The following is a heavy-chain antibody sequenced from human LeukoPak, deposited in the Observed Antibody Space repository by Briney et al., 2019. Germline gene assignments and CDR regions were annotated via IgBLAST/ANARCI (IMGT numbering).Heavy chain of an antibody. J-gene: IGHJ4*02. V-gene: IGHV3-23*01. CDR3: AGDRNSDWYSPLDY. Sequence: GGSLRLSCAASGFTFSSYAMSWVRQAPGKGLEWVSAISGSGGSTYYADSVKGRFTISRDNSRNTVYMQMDSLRAEDTAIYYCAGDRNSDWYSPLDYWGQGSQVTVSP. CDR1: GFTFSSYA. CDR2: ISGSGGST. D-gene: IGHD6-19*01.